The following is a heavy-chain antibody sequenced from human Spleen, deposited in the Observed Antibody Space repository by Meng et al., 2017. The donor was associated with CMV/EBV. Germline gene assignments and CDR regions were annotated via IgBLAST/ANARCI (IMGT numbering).Heavy chain of an antibody. V-gene: IGHV5-51*01. D-gene: IGHD2-2*01. CDR2: IYPGDSDT. CDR1: GYMFTTYW. J-gene: IGHJ4*02. CDR3: ARHFGYCSSSTCYPNFDS. Sequence: GGSLRLSCKGSGYMFTTYWIGWVRQMPGKGLEWMGIIYPGDSDTRYSPSFQGQVTISADKSIRTAYLQWSSLKASDTAMYYCARHFGYCSSSTCYPNFDSWGQGTLVTVSS.